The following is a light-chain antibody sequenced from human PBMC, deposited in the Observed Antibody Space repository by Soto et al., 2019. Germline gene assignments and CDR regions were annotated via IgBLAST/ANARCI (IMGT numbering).Light chain of an antibody. CDR2: GAS. J-gene: IGKJ1*01. CDR1: QSVGSS. CDR3: QQYVTSLTT. Sequence: EIVMTQSPSTLSVSPGERATLSCRASQSVGSSLAWYQQEPGQAPRLLIYGASTRATGIPARFIGSGSGTDFTLTISRLEPEDFAVYYCQQYVTSLTTFGQGTKVDIK. V-gene: IGKV3-15*01.